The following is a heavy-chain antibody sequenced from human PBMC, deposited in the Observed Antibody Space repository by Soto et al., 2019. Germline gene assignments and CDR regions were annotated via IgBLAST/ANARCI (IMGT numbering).Heavy chain of an antibody. CDR2: VNVFSGVA. Sequence: GASVKVSCKASGYTFTAYGVNWVRQAPGQGLEWMGWVNVFSGVAKYAQKFQDRITVTTDTSTSTAYMDLRSLTSDDTATYFCATWVDYGDFEGFDFWGQGTLVTVSS. D-gene: IGHD4-17*01. J-gene: IGHJ4*02. CDR3: ATWVDYGDFEGFDF. V-gene: IGHV1-18*01. CDR1: GYTFTAYG.